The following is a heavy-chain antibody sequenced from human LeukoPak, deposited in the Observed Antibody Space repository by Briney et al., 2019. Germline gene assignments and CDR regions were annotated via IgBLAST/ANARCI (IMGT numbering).Heavy chain of an antibody. V-gene: IGHV3-30*02. CDR2: IRYDGSNK. J-gene: IGHJ4*02. Sequence: GGSLRLSCAASGFTFSSYGMHWVRQAPGKGLEWVAFIRYDGSNKYYADSVKGRFTISRDNSKNTLYLQMNSLRAEDTAVYYCANNILTGYLIDYWGQGTLVTVSS. CDR3: ANNILTGYLIDY. D-gene: IGHD3-9*01. CDR1: GFTFSSYG.